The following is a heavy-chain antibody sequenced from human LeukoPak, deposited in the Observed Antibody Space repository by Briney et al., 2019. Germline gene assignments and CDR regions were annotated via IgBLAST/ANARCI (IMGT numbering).Heavy chain of an antibody. D-gene: IGHD2-2*01. V-gene: IGHV1-46*01. J-gene: IGHJ3*02. CDR1: GYTFTSYY. CDR2: INPSGGST. CDR3: ARDGEYCSSTSCYVVSYAFDI. Sequence: GASVKVSCKASGYTFTSYYMHWVRQAPGQGLEWMGIINPSGGSTSYAQKFQGRVTMTRDMSTSTVYMELSSLRSEDTAVYYCARDGEYCSSTSCYVVSYAFDIWGQGTMVTVSS.